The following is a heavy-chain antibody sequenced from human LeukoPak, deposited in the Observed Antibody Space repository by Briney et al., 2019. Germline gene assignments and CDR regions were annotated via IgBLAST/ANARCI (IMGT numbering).Heavy chain of an antibody. CDR1: GGSISSGSYY. CDR3: ARTTEGGYTYNYFYYYYMDV. CDR2: IYYSGST. V-gene: IGHV4-61*10. Sequence: SETLSLTCTVSGGSISSGSYYWSWIRQPAGKGLEWIGYIYYSGSTNYNPSLKSRVTISVDTSKNQFSLKLSSVTAADTAVYYCARTTEGGYTYNYFYYYYMDVWGKGTTVTISS. D-gene: IGHD5-18*01. J-gene: IGHJ6*03.